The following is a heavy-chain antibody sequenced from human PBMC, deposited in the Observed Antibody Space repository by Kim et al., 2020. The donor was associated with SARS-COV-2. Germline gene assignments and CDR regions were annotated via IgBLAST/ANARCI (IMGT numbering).Heavy chain of an antibody. CDR1: GGSISSSSYY. CDR3: ARDFSSWVATDY. D-gene: IGHD5-12*01. Sequence: SETLSLTCTVSGGSISSSSYYWGWIRQPPGKGLEWIGSIYYSGSTYYNPSLKSRVTISVDTSKNQFSLKLSSVTAADTAVYYCARDFSSWVATDYWGQGTLVTVSS. V-gene: IGHV4-39*07. CDR2: IYYSGST. J-gene: IGHJ4*02.